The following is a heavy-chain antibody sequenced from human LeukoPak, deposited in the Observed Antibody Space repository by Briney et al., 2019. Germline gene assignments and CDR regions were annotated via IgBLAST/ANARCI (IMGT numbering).Heavy chain of an antibody. CDR1: GFSFSVSH. D-gene: IGHD4-17*01. CDR2: IRSSGTTI. Sequence: PRGSLRLPCAGSGFSFSVSHMSWIRQAPGKGLEWISHIRSSGTTIYHTDTVKGRFTISRDTAKNSLYLQMNSLRAEDTAVYYCARGSPTGYYYMGVWGKGATVTVSS. J-gene: IGHJ6*03. V-gene: IGHV3-11*04. CDR3: ARGSPTGYYYMGV.